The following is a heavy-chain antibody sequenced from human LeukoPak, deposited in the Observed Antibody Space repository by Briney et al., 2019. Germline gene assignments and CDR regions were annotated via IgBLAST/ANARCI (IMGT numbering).Heavy chain of an antibody. Sequence: GGSLRLSCATSGFNFDRYTIHWVRQAPGKGLEWVSLAGWAGGTTFYSDSVRGRFTISRDSGRKSVYLQMNSLTTDDTAFYFCAKELDTIFFDYWGRGALVPVSS. D-gene: IGHD3-3*01. J-gene: IGHJ4*02. CDR1: GFNFDRYT. CDR2: AGWAGGTT. CDR3: AKELDTIFFDY. V-gene: IGHV3-43*01.